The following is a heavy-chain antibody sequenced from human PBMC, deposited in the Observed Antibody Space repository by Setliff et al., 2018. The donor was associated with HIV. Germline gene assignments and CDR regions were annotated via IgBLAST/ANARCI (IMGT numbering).Heavy chain of an antibody. V-gene: IGHV4-39*01. CDR1: SGSVSRSDYY. CDR3: ARGRYRSRWYASDHYYIDV. CDR2: IYCRGST. Sequence: ASETLSLTCTVSSGSVSRSDYYWGWIRQTPGKGLEWIGSIYCRGSTYYNPSLKSRVTISVDTSKNQFSLKLRSVTAADTALYYCARGRYRSRWYASDHYYIDVWGKGTTVTV. D-gene: IGHD6-13*01. J-gene: IGHJ6*03.